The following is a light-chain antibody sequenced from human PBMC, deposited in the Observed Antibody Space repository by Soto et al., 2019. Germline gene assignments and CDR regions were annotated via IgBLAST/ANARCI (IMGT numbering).Light chain of an antibody. Sequence: SYELTQPLSVSVALGQTARITCGGNNIGSKNVHWYQQKPGQAPVLVIYRDSNRPSGIPERFSGSNSGNTATLTISRAQAXXXXDYYCQVWDSSTNWVFGGGTK. J-gene: IGLJ3*02. CDR1: NIGSKN. CDR2: RDS. V-gene: IGLV3-9*01. CDR3: QVWDSSTNWV.